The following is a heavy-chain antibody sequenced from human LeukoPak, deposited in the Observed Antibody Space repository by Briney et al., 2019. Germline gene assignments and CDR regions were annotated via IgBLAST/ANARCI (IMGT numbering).Heavy chain of an antibody. CDR2: IYYSGST. CDR1: GGSISSYY. CDR3: GRTEYYFDY. J-gene: IGHJ4*02. D-gene: IGHD3-10*01. V-gene: IGHV4-59*01. Sequence: PSETLSLTCTVSGGSISSYYWSWIRQPPGKGLEWIGYIYYSGSTNYNPSLKSRVTMSADTSKNQFPLKLSSVTAADTAVYYCGRTEYYFDYWGQGTLVTVSS.